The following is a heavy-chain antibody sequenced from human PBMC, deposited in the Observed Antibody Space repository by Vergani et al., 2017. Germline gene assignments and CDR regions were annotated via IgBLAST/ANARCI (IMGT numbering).Heavy chain of an antibody. V-gene: IGHV4-61*02. CDR1: GGSISSGSYY. D-gene: IGHD6-13*01. Sequence: QVQLQESGPGLVKPSQTLSLTCTVSGGSISSGSYYWRWIRQPAGKGLEWIGRIYTSGSTNYNPSLKSRVTISVNTSKNQFSLKLSSVTAADTAVYYCARGIAAHFDYWGQGTLVTVSS. CDR2: IYTSGST. CDR3: ARGIAAHFDY. J-gene: IGHJ4*02.